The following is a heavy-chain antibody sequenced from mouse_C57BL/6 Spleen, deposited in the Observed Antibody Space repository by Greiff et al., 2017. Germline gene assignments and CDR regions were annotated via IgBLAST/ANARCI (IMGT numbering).Heavy chain of an antibody. D-gene: IGHD2-13*01. J-gene: IGHJ4*01. V-gene: IGHV1-64*01. Sequence: VQLQQPGAELVKPGASVTLSCKASGYTFTSYWMHWVKQRPGQGLEWIGMIHPNSGSTNYNEKFKSKATLTVDKSSSTAYMQLSSLTSEDSAVYYCARGEGKSTMDYWGQGTSVTVSS. CDR1: GYTFTSYW. CDR3: ARGEGKSTMDY. CDR2: IHPNSGST.